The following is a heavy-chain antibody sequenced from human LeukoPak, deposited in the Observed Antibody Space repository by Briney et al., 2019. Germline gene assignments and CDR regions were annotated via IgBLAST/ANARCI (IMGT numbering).Heavy chain of an antibody. CDR3: AKVSAVGGFYYYGMDV. Sequence: GGSLRLSCAASGFTFSTFGMHWVRQAPGKGLDWVALISYDGSIKYYADSVKGRFTIFRDNSKNTLYLQMNSLRDEDTAVYYCAKVSAVGGFYYYGMDVWGQGTTVTVSS. J-gene: IGHJ6*02. CDR2: ISYDGSIK. V-gene: IGHV3-30*18. D-gene: IGHD6-19*01. CDR1: GFTFSTFG.